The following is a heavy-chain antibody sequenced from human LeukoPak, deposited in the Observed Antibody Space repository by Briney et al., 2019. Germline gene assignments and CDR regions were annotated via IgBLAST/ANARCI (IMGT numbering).Heavy chain of an antibody. J-gene: IGHJ4*02. V-gene: IGHV1-69*05. Sequence: SVKVSCKASGGTFSSYAISWVRQATGQGLEWMGRIIPIFGTANYAQKFQGRVTITTDESTSTAYMELSSLRSEDTAVYYCASYYYGSGSYLGYWGQGTLVTVSS. D-gene: IGHD3-10*01. CDR1: GGTFSSYA. CDR3: ASYYYGSGSYLGY. CDR2: IIPIFGTA.